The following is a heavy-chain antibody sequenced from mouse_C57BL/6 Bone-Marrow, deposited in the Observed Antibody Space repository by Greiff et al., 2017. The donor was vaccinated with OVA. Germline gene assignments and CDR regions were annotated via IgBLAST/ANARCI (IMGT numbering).Heavy chain of an antibody. V-gene: IGHV2-2*01. CDR3: ARNEDYGSSPYYFDY. Sequence: VQLKESGPGLVQPSQSLSITCPVSGFSLTSYGVHWVCQSPGQGLEWLGVIWSGGSTDYNAAFISRLSISKDNSKSQVFFKMNSLQADDTAIYYCARNEDYGSSPYYFDYWGQGTTLTVSS. J-gene: IGHJ2*01. CDR1: GFSLTSYG. CDR2: IWSGGST. D-gene: IGHD1-1*01.